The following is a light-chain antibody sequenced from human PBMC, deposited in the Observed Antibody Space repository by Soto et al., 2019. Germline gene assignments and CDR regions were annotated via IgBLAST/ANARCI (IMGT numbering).Light chain of an antibody. CDR1: QSVFSS. V-gene: IGKV3-15*01. CDR3: QQYYKLPWT. Sequence: IVMTQSPDTLSVSPGERATLSCRASQSVFSSLAWYQQKPGQAPRLLIYGAATRATGIPARFSGSGSGTEFTLTISSLQSEDFAVYCCQQYYKLPWTFGQGTKVDIK. J-gene: IGKJ1*01. CDR2: GAA.